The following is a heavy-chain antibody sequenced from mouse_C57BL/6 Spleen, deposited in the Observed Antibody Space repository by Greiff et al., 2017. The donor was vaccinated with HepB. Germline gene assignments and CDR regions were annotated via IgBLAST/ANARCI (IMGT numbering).Heavy chain of an antibody. CDR1: GYTFTSYG. D-gene: IGHD1-1*01. CDR3: ARDGYGSSFHYYAMDY. Sequence: VQLQQSGAELARPGASVKLSCKASGYTFTSYGISWVKQRTGQGLEWIGEIYPRSGNTYYNEKFKGKATLTADKSPSTAYMELRSLTSEDSAVYFCARDGYGSSFHYYAMDYWGQGTSVTVSS. V-gene: IGHV1-81*01. CDR2: IYPRSGNT. J-gene: IGHJ4*01.